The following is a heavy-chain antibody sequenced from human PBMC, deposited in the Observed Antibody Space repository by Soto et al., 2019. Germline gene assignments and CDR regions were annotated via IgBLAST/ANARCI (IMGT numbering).Heavy chain of an antibody. J-gene: IGHJ4*02. CDR3: ARGLPYGSGSYYGQNFFDY. D-gene: IGHD3-10*01. Sequence: PSETLSLTCTVSGGSISSYYWSWIRQPPGKGLEWIGYIYYSGSTNYNPSLKSRVTISVDTSKNQFSLKLSSVTAADTAVYYCARGLPYGSGSYYGQNFFDYWGQGTLVTVSS. CDR1: GGSISSYY. CDR2: IYYSGST. V-gene: IGHV4-59*01.